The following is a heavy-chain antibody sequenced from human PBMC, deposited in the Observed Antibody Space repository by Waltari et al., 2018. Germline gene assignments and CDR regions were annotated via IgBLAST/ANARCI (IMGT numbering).Heavy chain of an antibody. D-gene: IGHD2-21*01. Sequence: QVQLVQSGAEVKKPGASVKVSCKASGYTFTGYYMHWVRPAPGQGLEWMGRINPNSGGTNYAQKFQGRVTMTRDTSISTAYMELSRLRSDDTAVYYCAREGVYCGGDCYNDAFDIWGQGTMVTVSS. CDR2: INPNSGGT. CDR3: AREGVYCGGDCYNDAFDI. V-gene: IGHV1-2*06. CDR1: GYTFTGYY. J-gene: IGHJ3*02.